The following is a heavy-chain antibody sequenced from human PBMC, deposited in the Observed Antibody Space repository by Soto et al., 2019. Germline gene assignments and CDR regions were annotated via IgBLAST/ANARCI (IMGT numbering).Heavy chain of an antibody. V-gene: IGHV4-39*01. D-gene: IGHD3-3*01. Sequence: QVQLQESGPGLLKPSETLSLTCTVSGGSISSPSYNWGWVRQPPGKGPEWIGSFFYGGRTHYIPSLKSRLAISVDPARSQVSLILTSVTASDTAVYYCTTVESTHFDSWGQGALVTVSS. J-gene: IGHJ4*02. CDR1: GGSISSPSYN. CDR3: TTVESTHFDS. CDR2: FFYGGRT.